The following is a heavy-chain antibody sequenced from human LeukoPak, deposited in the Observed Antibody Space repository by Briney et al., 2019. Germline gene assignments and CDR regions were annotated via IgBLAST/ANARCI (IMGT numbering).Heavy chain of an antibody. CDR1: GGTFSSYA. D-gene: IGHD3-10*01. CDR2: IIPIFGTA. CDR3: ATTKSMVRGVRPDY. J-gene: IGHJ4*02. V-gene: IGHV1-69*05. Sequence: SVKVSCKASGGTFSSYAISWVRQAPGQGLEWMGRIIPIFGTANYAQKFQGRVTITTDESTSTAYMELSSLRSEDTAVYYCATTKSMVRGVRPDYWGQGTLVTVSS.